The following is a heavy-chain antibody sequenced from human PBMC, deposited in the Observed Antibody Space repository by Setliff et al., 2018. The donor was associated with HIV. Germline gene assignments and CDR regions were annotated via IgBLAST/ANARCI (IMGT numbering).Heavy chain of an antibody. Sequence: SVKVSCKASGGTFRSFGISWVRQAPGKGLEWVGGINPMFGTANYAQKYLGRVTMTKDTSTDATYMELSSLTSEDTATYYCATFYKLTGTTSFDFWGQGTLVTVSS. D-gene: IGHD1-7*01. CDR2: INPMFGTA. J-gene: IGHJ4*02. V-gene: IGHV1-69*05. CDR3: ATFYKLTGTTSFDF. CDR1: GGTFRSFG.